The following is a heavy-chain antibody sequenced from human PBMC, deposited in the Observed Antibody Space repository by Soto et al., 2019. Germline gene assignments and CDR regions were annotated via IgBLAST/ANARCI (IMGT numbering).Heavy chain of an antibody. J-gene: IGHJ5*02. V-gene: IGHV3-43*01. CDR1: GFTFDDYT. CDR3: AKDVGARIGVGFDP. D-gene: IGHD2-21*01. CDR2: ISWDGGST. Sequence: EVQLVESGGVVVQPGGSLRLSCAASGFTFDDYTMHWVRQAPGKGLEWVSLISWDGGSTYYADSVKGRFTISRDNSKNSLYLQMNSLRTEDTALYYCAKDVGARIGVGFDPWGQGTLVTVSS.